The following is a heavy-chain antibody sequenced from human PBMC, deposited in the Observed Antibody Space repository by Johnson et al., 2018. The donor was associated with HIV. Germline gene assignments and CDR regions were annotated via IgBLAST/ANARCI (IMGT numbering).Heavy chain of an antibody. J-gene: IGHJ3*02. Sequence: QMQLVESGGGVVQPGRSLRLSCAASGFPFSSYAMHWVRQAPGKGLEWVAVISYDGSNRYYTESVKGRFTISRENAKNSLYLQMNSLRAGDTAVYYCASSNVVGYSNYPDAFDIWGQGTMVTVSS. CDR1: GFPFSSYA. D-gene: IGHD6-13*01. CDR3: ASSNVVGYSNYPDAFDI. CDR2: ISYDGSNR. V-gene: IGHV3-30*14.